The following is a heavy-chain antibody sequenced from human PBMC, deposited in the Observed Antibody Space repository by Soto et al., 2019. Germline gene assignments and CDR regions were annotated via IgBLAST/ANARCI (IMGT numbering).Heavy chain of an antibody. CDR2: IYPGDSDT. CDR3: ARSGEGQLVRGKYYYYYYGMDV. D-gene: IGHD6-6*01. J-gene: IGHJ6*02. Sequence: PGESLKISCKGSGYSFTSYWIGWVRQMPGEGLEWMGIIYPGDSDTRYSPSFQGQVTISADKSISTAYLQWSSLKASDTAMYYCARSGEGQLVRGKYYYYYYGMDVWGQGTTVTVSS. V-gene: IGHV5-51*03. CDR1: GYSFTSYW.